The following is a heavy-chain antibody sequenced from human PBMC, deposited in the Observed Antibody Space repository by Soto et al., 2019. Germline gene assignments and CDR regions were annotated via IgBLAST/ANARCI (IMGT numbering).Heavy chain of an antibody. CDR3: SRDRFIAAAGCFDY. J-gene: IGHJ4*02. CDR1: VGSISSYY. Sequence: SETLSLTCTVSVGSISSYYWSWIRQPPGKGLEWIGYIYYSGSTNYNPSLKSRVTISVDASKNRFSLKLTSVTAADTAVYYCSRDRFIAAAGCFDYWGLGTLVTVSS. CDR2: IYYSGST. V-gene: IGHV4-59*01. D-gene: IGHD6-13*01.